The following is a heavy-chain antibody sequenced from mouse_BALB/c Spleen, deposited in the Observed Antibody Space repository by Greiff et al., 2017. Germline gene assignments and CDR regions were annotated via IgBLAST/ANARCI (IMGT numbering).Heavy chain of an antibody. D-gene: IGHD1-1*01. V-gene: IGHV5-17*02. CDR1: GFTFSSFG. CDR2: ISSGSSTI. J-gene: IGHJ4*01. CDR3: ARNPYYYGSSYAMDY. Sequence: EVQLQESGGGLVQPGGSRKLSCAASGFTFSSFGMHWVRQAPEKGLEWVAYISSGSSTIYYADTVKGRFTISRDNPKNTLFLQMTSLRSEDTAMYYCARNPYYYGSSYAMDYWGQGTSVTVSS.